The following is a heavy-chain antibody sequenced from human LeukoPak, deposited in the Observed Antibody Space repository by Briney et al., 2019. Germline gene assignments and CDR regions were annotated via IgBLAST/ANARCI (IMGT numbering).Heavy chain of an antibody. Sequence: PGGSLRLSCAASGFTFSSYGMHWVRQAPGKGLEWVAVISFDGSSKDYAESVKGRFTISRDNAQNSLYLQMNSLRAEDTAVYYCARTVGYSYGKDWSQGTLVTVSS. D-gene: IGHD5-18*01. CDR3: ARTVGYSYGKD. CDR1: GFTFSSYG. V-gene: IGHV3-30*03. CDR2: ISFDGSSK. J-gene: IGHJ4*02.